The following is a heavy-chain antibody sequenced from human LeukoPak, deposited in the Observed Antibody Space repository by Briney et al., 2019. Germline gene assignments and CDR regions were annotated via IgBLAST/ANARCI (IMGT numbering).Heavy chain of an antibody. V-gene: IGHV1-69*13. D-gene: IGHD2-15*01. CDR3: ASDRDKDFDY. CDR1: VGTFSSYA. J-gene: IGHJ4*02. Sequence: ASVKVSCKASVGTFSSYAISWVRQAPGQGLEWMGGIIPIFGTANYAQKFQGRVTITADESTSTAYMELSSLRSEDTAVYYCASDRDKDFDYWGQGTLVTVSS. CDR2: IIPIFGTA.